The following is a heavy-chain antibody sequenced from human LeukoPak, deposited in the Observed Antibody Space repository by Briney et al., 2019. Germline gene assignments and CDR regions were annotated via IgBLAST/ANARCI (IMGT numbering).Heavy chain of an antibody. V-gene: IGHV5-51*01. CDR2: IYPGDSDT. J-gene: IGHJ6*02. CDR1: GYSFTSYW. CDR3: ARLCSGGSCYPTLYYYYGMDV. D-gene: IGHD2-15*01. Sequence: GESLKISCKGSGYSFTSYWIGWVRQVPGKGLEWMGIIYPGDSDTRYSPSFQGQVTISADKSISTAYLQWSSLKASDTAMYYCARLCSGGSCYPTLYYYYGMDVWGQGTTVTVSS.